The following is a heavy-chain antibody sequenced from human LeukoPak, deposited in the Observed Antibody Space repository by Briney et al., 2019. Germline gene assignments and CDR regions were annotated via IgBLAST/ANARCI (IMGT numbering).Heavy chain of an antibody. CDR2: INPNSGGT. CDR3: ARDETDCSSTSCPFEY. V-gene: IGHV1-2*02. J-gene: IGHJ4*02. Sequence: ASVKVSCEASGYTFTGYYMHWVRQAPGQGLEWMGWINPNSGGTNYAQKFQGRVTMTRDTSISTAYMELSRLRSDDTAVYYCARDETDCSSTSCPFEYWGQGTLVTVSS. D-gene: IGHD2-2*01. CDR1: GYTFTGYY.